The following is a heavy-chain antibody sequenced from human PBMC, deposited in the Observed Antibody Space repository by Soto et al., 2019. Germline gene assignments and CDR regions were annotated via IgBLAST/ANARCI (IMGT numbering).Heavy chain of an antibody. CDR3: AGPELYCSGGSCYSVVY. V-gene: IGHV4-34*01. D-gene: IGHD2-15*01. CDR2: INHSGST. J-gene: IGHJ4*02. Sequence: SETLSLTCAVYGGSFSGYYWSWIRQPPGKGLEWIGEINHSGSTNYNPSLKSRVTISVDTSKNQFSLKLSSVTAADTAVYYCAGPELYCSGGSCYSVVYWGQGTLVTVSS. CDR1: GGSFSGYY.